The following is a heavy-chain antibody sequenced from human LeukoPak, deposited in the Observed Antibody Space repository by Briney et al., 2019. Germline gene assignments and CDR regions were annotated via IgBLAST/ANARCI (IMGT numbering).Heavy chain of an antibody. V-gene: IGHV3-7*03. CDR1: EFTFSSYW. CDR2: IKQDGSEK. CDR3: ARGGPYYYYGMDV. Sequence: GGSLRLSCAPSEFTFSSYWMIWVRQAPGKGLEWVANIKQDGSEKYYMDSVKGRFTISRDNAKNSLYLQMNSLRAEDAAVYSCARGGPYYYYGMDVWGKGTTVTVSS. J-gene: IGHJ6*04.